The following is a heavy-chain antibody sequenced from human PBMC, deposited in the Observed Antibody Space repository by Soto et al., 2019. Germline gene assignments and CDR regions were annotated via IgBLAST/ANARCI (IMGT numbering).Heavy chain of an antibody. CDR2: ISAYNGNT. CDR3: AHSHRSPAWGSFDP. D-gene: IGHD1-26*01. CDR1: GYSFTSYG. J-gene: IGHJ5*02. Sequence: QVQLVQSGAEVKKPGASVKVSCKASGYSFTSYGISWMRQAPGQGLEWMGWISAYNGNTNYAQKLQGRVTMTTDTSTSTAYMELRSLRSDDTAMYYCAHSHRSPAWGSFDPWGQGTLVTVSS. V-gene: IGHV1-18*01.